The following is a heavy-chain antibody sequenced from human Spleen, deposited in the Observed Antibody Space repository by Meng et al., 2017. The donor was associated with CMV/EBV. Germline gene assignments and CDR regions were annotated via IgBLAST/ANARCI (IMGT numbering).Heavy chain of an antibody. CDR3: ARDLRLTGTRGTLGY. CDR2: ISSSGSTI. J-gene: IGHJ4*02. Sequence: GESLKISCAASGFIFSDSYMSWIRQAPGKGLEWVSYISSSGSTIYYADSVKGRFIISRDNAENSLYLQLNSLRADDTAVYFCARDLRLTGTRGTLGYWGQGTLVTVSS. D-gene: IGHD1-1*01. V-gene: IGHV3-11*04. CDR1: GFIFSDSY.